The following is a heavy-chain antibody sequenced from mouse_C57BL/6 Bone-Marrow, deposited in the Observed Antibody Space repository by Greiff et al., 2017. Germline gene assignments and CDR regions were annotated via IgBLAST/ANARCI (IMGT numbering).Heavy chain of an antibody. CDR1: GYTFTSYW. Sequence: QVQLQQPGAELVMPGASVKLSCKASGYTFTSYWMHWVKQRPGQGLEWIGEIDPSDSYTNYNQKFKGKSTLTVDKSSSTAYMQLSSLTSEDSAVYYCARGRDSSGPWLAYWGQGTLVTVSA. V-gene: IGHV1-69*01. CDR3: ARGRDSSGPWLAY. CDR2: IDPSDSYT. D-gene: IGHD3-2*02. J-gene: IGHJ3*01.